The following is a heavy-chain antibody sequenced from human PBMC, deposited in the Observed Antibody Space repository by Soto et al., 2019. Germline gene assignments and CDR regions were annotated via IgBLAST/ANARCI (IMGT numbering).Heavy chain of an antibody. CDR2: IIPIFGTA. D-gene: IGHD3-22*01. CDR1: GGTFSSYA. J-gene: IGHJ6*02. CDR3: ARQNYYDSSGYYAREMVYYGMDV. V-gene: IGHV1-69*13. Sequence: ASVKVSCKASGGTFSSYAISWVRQAPGQGLEWMGGIIPIFGTANYAQKFQGRVTITADESTSTAYMELSSLRSEDTAVYYCARQNYYDSSGYYAREMVYYGMDVWGQGTTVTVSS.